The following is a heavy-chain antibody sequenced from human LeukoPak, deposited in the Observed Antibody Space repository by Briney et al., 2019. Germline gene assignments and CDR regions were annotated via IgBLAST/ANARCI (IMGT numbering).Heavy chain of an antibody. J-gene: IGHJ2*01. D-gene: IGHD3-10*01. CDR1: GGSISSYY. CDR2: VSYSGST. Sequence: PSETLSLTCTVSGGSISSYYWSWVRQPPGKGLEWIGYVSYSGSTDYNPSLKSRVTISVDTSKNQFSLKLSSVTAADTAVYYCARLLLWFGESWYFDLWGRGTLVTVSS. CDR3: ARLLLWFGESWYFDL. V-gene: IGHV4-59*08.